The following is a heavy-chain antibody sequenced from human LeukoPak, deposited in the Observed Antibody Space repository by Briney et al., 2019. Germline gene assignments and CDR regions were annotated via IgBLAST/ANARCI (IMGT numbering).Heavy chain of an antibody. Sequence: KPSEPLSPTCTVSGASISTYYWSWIRQSPGKGLEWIGYVHYSGSTNYSPPLKSRVTMSVDTSKNRFSLRLSSLTAADTAVYFCAGGGWSFDAFDFWSQGTMVTVSS. D-gene: IGHD6-19*01. CDR3: AGGGWSFDAFDF. J-gene: IGHJ3*01. CDR1: GASISTYY. CDR2: VHYSGST. V-gene: IGHV4-59*08.